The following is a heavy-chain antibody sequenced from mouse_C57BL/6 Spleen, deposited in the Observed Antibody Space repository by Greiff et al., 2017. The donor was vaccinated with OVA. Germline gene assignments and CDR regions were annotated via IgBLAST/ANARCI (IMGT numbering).Heavy chain of an antibody. CDR3: TRAHYYGYAMDY. Sequence: EVQLQQSGTVLARPGASVKMSCKTSGYTFTSYWMHWVKQRPGQGLEWIGAIYPGNSDTSYNQKFKGKAKLTAVTSASTAYMELSSLTNEDSAVYYCTRAHYYGYAMDYWGQGTSVTVSS. CDR1: GYTFTSYW. CDR2: IYPGNSDT. V-gene: IGHV1-5*01. D-gene: IGHD1-2*01. J-gene: IGHJ4*01.